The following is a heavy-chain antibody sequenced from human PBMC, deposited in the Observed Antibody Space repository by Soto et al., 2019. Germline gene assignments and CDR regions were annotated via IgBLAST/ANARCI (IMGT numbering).Heavy chain of an antibody. CDR1: GFIVSSNY. Sequence: EVQLVESGGGLIQPGGSLRLSCTASGFIVSSNYMSWVCQAPGKGLEWVSVIYSGGSTYYGDSVKGRFTISRDNSKNTLYLQMNNLRAEDTAVYHCARSPWGGPFDYWGQGTLVTVSS. V-gene: IGHV3-53*01. J-gene: IGHJ4*02. D-gene: IGHD7-27*01. CDR2: IYSGGST. CDR3: ARSPWGGPFDY.